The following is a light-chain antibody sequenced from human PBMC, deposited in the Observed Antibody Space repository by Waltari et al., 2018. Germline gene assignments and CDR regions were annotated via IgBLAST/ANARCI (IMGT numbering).Light chain of an antibody. J-gene: IGLJ2*01. CDR3: SSRDSSGNQPVI. CDR2: GKD. CDR1: GPRVSY. V-gene: IGLV3-19*01. Sequence: SSELTQDPTVSVALGQTVTITGQGDGPRVSYANWFQQRPGQAPILVIYGKDNRPSGIPDRFSGSSSGNTASLTITGAQAEDEAYYYCSSRDSSGNQPVIFGGGTKLAVL.